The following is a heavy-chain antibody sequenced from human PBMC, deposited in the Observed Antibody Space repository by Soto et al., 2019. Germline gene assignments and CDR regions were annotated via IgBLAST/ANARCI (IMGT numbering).Heavy chain of an antibody. D-gene: IGHD1-7*01. CDR2: ITDSGGTT. V-gene: IGHV3-23*01. J-gene: IGHJ4*02. CDR1: GFTFSSYA. CDR3: APGADRTKVRLG. Sequence: EVQLLESGGALVQPGGSLSLSCAASGFTFSSYAMSWVRQAPGKGLEWVSTITDSGGTTYYADSVKGRFTISRDNSKNTQYLQMNSLRAEDTAVYYCAPGADRTKVRLGWGQGTLVTVSS.